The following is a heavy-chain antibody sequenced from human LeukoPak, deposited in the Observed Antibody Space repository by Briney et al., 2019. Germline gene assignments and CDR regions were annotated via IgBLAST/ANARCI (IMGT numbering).Heavy chain of an antibody. Sequence: SVKVSCTASGGTFSSYAISWVRQAPGQGLEWMGGIIPIFGTANYAQKFQGRVTITADESTSTAYMELSSLRPEDTAVYYCASAVVGATDYYYYGMDVWGQGTTVTVSS. CDR3: ASAVVGATDYYYYGMDV. V-gene: IGHV1-69*01. D-gene: IGHD1-26*01. CDR1: GGTFSSYA. CDR2: IIPIFGTA. J-gene: IGHJ6*02.